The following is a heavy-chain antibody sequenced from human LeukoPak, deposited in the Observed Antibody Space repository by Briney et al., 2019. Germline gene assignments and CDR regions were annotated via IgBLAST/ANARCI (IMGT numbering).Heavy chain of an antibody. CDR2: IYYSGST. CDR3: ARLLEGVLPDPGRLR. Sequence: SETLSLTCTVSGGSISSSSYYWGWIRQPPGKGLEWIGSIYYSGSTYYNPSLKSRVTISVDTSKNQFSLKLSSVTAADTAVYYCARLLEGVLPDPGRLRWGQGTLVTVSS. D-gene: IGHD3-10*01. CDR1: GGSISSSSYY. V-gene: IGHV4-39*07. J-gene: IGHJ4*02.